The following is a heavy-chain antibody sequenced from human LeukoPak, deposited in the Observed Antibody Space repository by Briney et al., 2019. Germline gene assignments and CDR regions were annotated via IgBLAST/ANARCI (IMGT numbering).Heavy chain of an antibody. V-gene: IGHV1-2*04. CDR1: GYTITDYY. D-gene: IGHD3-16*01. CDR3: ARAGLGVGRWFDP. CDR2: IIPNTGGT. Sequence: ASVKVSCKASGYTITDYYLHWVRQAPGQGLEWMGWIIPNTGGTNYAQKFQDWVTMSSDTSISTAYMELSSLRSDDTAVYYCARAGLGVGRWFDPWGQGTLVTVSS. J-gene: IGHJ5*02.